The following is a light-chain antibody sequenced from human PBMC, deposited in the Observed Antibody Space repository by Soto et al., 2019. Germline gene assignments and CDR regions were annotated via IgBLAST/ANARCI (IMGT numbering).Light chain of an antibody. CDR1: QSVSSN. CDR2: GAS. V-gene: IGKV3-15*01. Sequence: EIVMTQSPDPLSVSPGERATLSCRASQSVSSNLAWYQQKPGQAPRLLIYGASTRAAGIPARFSGSGSGTEFTLTISSLQSEDFAVYYCQQYNNWPPVTFGQGTKVEIK. CDR3: QQYNNWPPVT. J-gene: IGKJ1*01.